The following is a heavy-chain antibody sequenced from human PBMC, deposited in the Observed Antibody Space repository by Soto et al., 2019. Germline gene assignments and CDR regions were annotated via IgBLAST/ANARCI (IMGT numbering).Heavy chain of an antibody. CDR1: GFTFSSYA. Sequence: GGSLRLSCAASGFTFSSYAMSWVRQAPGKGLEWVSAISGSGGSTYYADSVKGRFTISRDNSKNMLYLQMNSLRAEDTAVYYCAKDAWFGELSLPLADWGQGTLVTVSS. CDR3: AKDAWFGELSLPLAD. D-gene: IGHD3-10*01. V-gene: IGHV3-23*01. CDR2: ISGSGGST. J-gene: IGHJ4*02.